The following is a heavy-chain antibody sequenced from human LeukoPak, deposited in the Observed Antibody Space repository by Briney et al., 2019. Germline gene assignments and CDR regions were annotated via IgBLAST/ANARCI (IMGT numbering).Heavy chain of an antibody. D-gene: IGHD6-13*01. J-gene: IGHJ4*02. Sequence: GGSLRLSCAASGFTFSSYGMSWVRQAPGKGLKWVSGISGSGGSTKFADSVKGRFTISRDNSKNTLHLQMSSLRAEDTAVYYCAKDLSSSWYYFDYWGQGTLVTVSS. CDR3: AKDLSSSWYYFDY. CDR2: ISGSGGST. CDR1: GFTFSSYG. V-gene: IGHV3-23*01.